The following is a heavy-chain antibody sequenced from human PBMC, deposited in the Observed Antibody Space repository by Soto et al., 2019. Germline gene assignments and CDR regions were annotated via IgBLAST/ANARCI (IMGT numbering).Heavy chain of an antibody. J-gene: IGHJ1*01. Sequence: CAASGFTFSDYYMSWIRQAPWKGLEWVSYISSSGSTIYYADSVKGRFTISRDNAKNSLYLQMNSLRAEDTAVYYCARDGGRKELWYFQHWGQGTLVTVSS. V-gene: IGHV3-11*01. CDR2: ISSSGSTI. CDR3: ARDGGRKELWYFQH. D-gene: IGHD1-26*01. CDR1: GFTFSDYY.